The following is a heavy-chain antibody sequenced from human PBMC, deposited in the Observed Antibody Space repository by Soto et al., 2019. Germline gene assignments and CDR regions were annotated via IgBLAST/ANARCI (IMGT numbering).Heavy chain of an antibody. Sequence: ASVKVSCKASGYTFTSYGISCVRQAPGQGLEWMGWISAYNGNTNYAQKLQGRVTMTTDTSTSTAYMELRSLRSDDTAVYYCARAGDYYDSSGYLVYWGQGTLVTVSS. CDR3: ARAGDYYDSSGYLVY. CDR1: GYTFTSYG. CDR2: ISAYNGNT. D-gene: IGHD3-22*01. V-gene: IGHV1-18*01. J-gene: IGHJ4*02.